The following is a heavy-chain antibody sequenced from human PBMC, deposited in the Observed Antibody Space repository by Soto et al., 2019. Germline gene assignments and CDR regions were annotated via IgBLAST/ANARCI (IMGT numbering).Heavy chain of an antibody. D-gene: IGHD3-10*01. V-gene: IGHV3-21*01. Sequence: EVQLVESGGGLVKPGGSLRLSCAASGFTFSSYSMNWVRQAPGKGLEWVACISSSSSYIYYPESVKGRFTIARDNAKNSLSLQINSLRAEDTAVYYCAGRSLLWFGELLGVDYGMDVWGQGTTVTVSS. CDR1: GFTFSSYS. CDR2: ISSSSSYI. J-gene: IGHJ6*02. CDR3: AGRSLLWFGELLGVDYGMDV.